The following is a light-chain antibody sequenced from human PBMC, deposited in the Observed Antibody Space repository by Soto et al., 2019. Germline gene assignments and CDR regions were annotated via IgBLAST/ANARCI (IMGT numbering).Light chain of an antibody. V-gene: IGKV1-39*01. Sequence: DIQMTQSPSSLSASIGDRVTITCRASQSIRNYLNWYQQKPGKAPKLLIYAASSLQSGVPSRFSGSGSGTDFTLTISSLQPEDFATYYCQQSYSTPQTFGQGTKVDNK. J-gene: IGKJ1*01. CDR1: QSIRNY. CDR3: QQSYSTPQT. CDR2: AAS.